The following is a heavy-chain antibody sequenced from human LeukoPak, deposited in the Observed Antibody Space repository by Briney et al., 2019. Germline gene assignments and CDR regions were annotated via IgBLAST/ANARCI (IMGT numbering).Heavy chain of an antibody. J-gene: IGHJ5*02. CDR2: IYYSGST. D-gene: IGHD5-24*01. CDR3: ARARDGHINNWFDP. V-gene: IGHV4-59*01. Sequence: SQTLSLTCTVSGGSINSYYWSWIRQPPGKGLEWVGYIYYSGSTNYNPSLKSRVTISVDTSKNQFSLKMSSVTAADTAVYYCARARDGHINNWFDPWGQGTLVTVSS. CDR1: GGSINSYY.